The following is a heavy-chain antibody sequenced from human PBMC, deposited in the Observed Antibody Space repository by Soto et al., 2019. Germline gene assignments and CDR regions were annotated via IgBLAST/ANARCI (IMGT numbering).Heavy chain of an antibody. J-gene: IGHJ6*03. Sequence: PGESLKISCKGSGYSFTSYWVGWVRQMPGKGLEWMGIIYPGDSDTRYSPSFQGQVTISADKSISTAYLQWSSLKASDTAMYYCARTLGGAAAGTFYYYYMDVWGKGTTVTVSS. V-gene: IGHV5-51*01. CDR2: IYPGDSDT. CDR1: GYSFTSYW. D-gene: IGHD6-13*01. CDR3: ARTLGGAAAGTFYYYYMDV.